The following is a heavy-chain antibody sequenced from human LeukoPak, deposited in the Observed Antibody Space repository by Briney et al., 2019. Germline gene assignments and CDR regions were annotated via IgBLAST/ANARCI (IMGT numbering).Heavy chain of an antibody. Sequence: KPSETLSLTCTVSGGSISSSSYYWGWIRQPPGKGLEWIGSIYYSGSPHYNPSLKSRVTISVDTSKNQFSLKLSSVTAADTAVYYCARQAGAAAGIVAGWFDPWGQGTLVTVSS. V-gene: IGHV4-39*01. D-gene: IGHD6-13*01. CDR1: GGSISSSSYY. CDR3: ARQAGAAAGIVAGWFDP. J-gene: IGHJ5*02. CDR2: IYYSGSP.